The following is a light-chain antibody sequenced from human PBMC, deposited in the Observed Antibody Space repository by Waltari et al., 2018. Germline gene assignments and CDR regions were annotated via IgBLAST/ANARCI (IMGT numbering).Light chain of an antibody. CDR2: DDS. CDR1: NIGGKS. CDR3: QVWDNSSDPYVV. J-gene: IGLJ2*01. V-gene: IGLV3-21*04. Sequence: SYLLTQPPSVSVAPGERAKITRGGNNIGGKSVHWYQQKPGQAPVLVIFDDSDRPSGIPERFSGSNSGNTATLTITRVEAGDEADYYCQVWDNSSDPYVVFGGGTKLTVL.